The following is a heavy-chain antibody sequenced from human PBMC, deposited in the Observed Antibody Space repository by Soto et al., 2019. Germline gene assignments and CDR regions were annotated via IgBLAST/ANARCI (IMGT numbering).Heavy chain of an antibody. Sequence: SQTLSLTCAISGDSVSSNSAACTWIRQSPSRGLEWLGRTYYRSKWYNDYAVSVKSRITINPDTSKNQFSLQLNSVTPEDTAVYYCARGYCTNGVCYVPDYFDYWGQGTLVTVSS. CDR3: ARGYCTNGVCYVPDYFDY. CDR1: GDSVSSNSAA. CDR2: TYYRSKWYN. D-gene: IGHD2-8*01. V-gene: IGHV6-1*01. J-gene: IGHJ4*02.